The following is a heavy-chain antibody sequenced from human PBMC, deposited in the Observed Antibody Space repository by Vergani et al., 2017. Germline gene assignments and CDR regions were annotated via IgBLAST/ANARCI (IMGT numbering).Heavy chain of an antibody. V-gene: IGHV4-61*02. Sequence: QVQLQESGPGLVKPSQTLCLTCTVSGGSISSGSYYWSWIRQPAGKGLEWIGRIYTSGSTNYNPSLKSRVTISVDTSTNQFSLKLSSVTAADTAVYYCARDRGVXGAPRSYYYYGMDVWGQGTTVTVSS. CDR1: GGSISSGSYY. CDR2: IYTSGST. D-gene: IGHD3-10*01. J-gene: IGHJ6*02. CDR3: ARDRGVXGAPRSYYYYGMDV.